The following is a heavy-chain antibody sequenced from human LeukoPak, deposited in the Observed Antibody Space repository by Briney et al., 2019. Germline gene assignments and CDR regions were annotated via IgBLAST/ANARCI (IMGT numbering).Heavy chain of an antibody. CDR3: ARDLPYSSSWESIDY. J-gene: IGHJ4*02. CDR1: GGTFSSYA. Sequence: SVKVSCKASGGTFSSYAISWVRQAPGQGLEWMGGIIPIFGTANYAQKIQGRVTMTTDTSTSTAYIELRSLRSDDTAVYYCARDLPYSSSWESIDYWGQGTLVTVSS. CDR2: IIPIFGTA. V-gene: IGHV1-69*05. D-gene: IGHD6-13*01.